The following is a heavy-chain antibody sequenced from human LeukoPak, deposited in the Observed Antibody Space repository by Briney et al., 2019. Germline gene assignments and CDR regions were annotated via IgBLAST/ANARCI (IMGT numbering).Heavy chain of an antibody. CDR1: GFTFSSYS. CDR3: AKTKDYDSSGYPTTPYFDY. CDR2: ISGSGGST. V-gene: IGHV3-23*01. Sequence: GGFLRLSCAASGFTFSSYSMSWVRQAPGKGLEWVSAISGSGGSTYYADSVKGRFTISRDNSKNTLYLQMNSLSAEDTAVYYCAKTKDYDSSGYPTTPYFDYWGQGTLVTVSS. J-gene: IGHJ4*02. D-gene: IGHD3-22*01.